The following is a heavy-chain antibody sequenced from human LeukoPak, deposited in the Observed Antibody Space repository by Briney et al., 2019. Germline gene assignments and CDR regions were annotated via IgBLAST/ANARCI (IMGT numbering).Heavy chain of an antibody. CDR1: GGSISSGSYY. CDR3: AREGYDFWSGALVY. CDR2: IYTSGST. Sequence: SETLSLTCTVSGGSISSGSYYWSWIRQPAGKRLEWIGRIYTSGSTNYNPSLKSRVTISVDTSKNQFSLKLSSVTAADTAVYYCAREGYDFWSGALVYWGQGTLVTVSS. J-gene: IGHJ4*02. D-gene: IGHD3-3*01. V-gene: IGHV4-61*02.